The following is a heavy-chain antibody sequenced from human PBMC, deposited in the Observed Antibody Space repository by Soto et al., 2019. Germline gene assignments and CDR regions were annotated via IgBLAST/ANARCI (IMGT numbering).Heavy chain of an antibody. CDR1: GFTFSSYA. V-gene: IGHV3-30-3*01. Sequence: QVQLVESGGGVVQPGRSPRLSCAASGFTFSSYAMHWVRQAPGKGLEWVAVISYDGSNKYYADSVKGRFTISRDNSKNTLYLQMNSLRAEDTAVYYCARVRAAAGAGWFDPWGQGTLVTVSS. D-gene: IGHD6-13*01. CDR2: ISYDGSNK. CDR3: ARVRAAAGAGWFDP. J-gene: IGHJ5*02.